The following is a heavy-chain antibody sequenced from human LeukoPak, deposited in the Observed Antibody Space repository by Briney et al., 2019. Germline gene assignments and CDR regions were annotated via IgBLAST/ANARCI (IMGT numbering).Heavy chain of an antibody. CDR1: GFTFSDYY. D-gene: IGHD6-19*01. J-gene: IGHJ3*02. CDR3: ARGRVAVRSDAFDI. CDR2: IISSGSTI. Sequence: GGSLRLSCAASGFTFSDYYMSWIRQAPGKGLEWVSYIISSGSTIYYADSVKGRFTISRDNAKNSLYLQMNSLRAEDTAVYYCARGRVAVRSDAFDIWGQGTMVTVSS. V-gene: IGHV3-11*04.